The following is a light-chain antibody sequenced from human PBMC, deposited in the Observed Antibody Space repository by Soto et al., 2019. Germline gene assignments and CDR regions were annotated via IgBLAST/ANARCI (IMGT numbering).Light chain of an antibody. J-gene: IGKJ1*01. CDR1: QGLTTK. Sequence: EIVMTQSPATLSVSPGEGATLSCRASQGLTTKLAWYQQKPGQAPRLLIYGASTRATGIPARFRGSGSGTEFTLTVSSLQSEDFAVNYCQQYNTWPSTFGQGTKVDI. CDR2: GAS. V-gene: IGKV3-15*01. CDR3: QQYNTWPST.